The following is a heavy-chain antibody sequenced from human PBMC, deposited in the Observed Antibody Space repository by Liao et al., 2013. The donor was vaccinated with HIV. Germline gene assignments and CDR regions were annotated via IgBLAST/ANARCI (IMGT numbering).Heavy chain of an antibody. V-gene: IGHV4-30-4*08. J-gene: IGHJ3*01. CDR2: VYYSGST. CDR1: GGSITSGDYY. D-gene: IGHD4/OR15-4a*01. Sequence: QVQLQESGPGLVKSSQTLSLTCTVSGGSITSGDYYWSWIRQPPGKGLEWIGYVYYSGSTNYNPSLRSRLALSIDTSKNYFSLRLKSLTAADTAVYFCARGLWTSHVFDVWGQGTTVTVSS. CDR3: ARGLWTSHVFDV.